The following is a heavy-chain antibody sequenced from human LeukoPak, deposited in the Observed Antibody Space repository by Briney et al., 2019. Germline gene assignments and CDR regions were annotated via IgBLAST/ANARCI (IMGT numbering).Heavy chain of an antibody. CDR2: ISGSGGST. CDR1: GFTFSSYA. Sequence: GGSLRLSCAASGFTFSSYAMSWVRQAPGKGLEWASAISGSGGSTYYADSVKGRFTISRDNSKNTLYLQMNSLRAEDTAVYYCAKSYYDFWSGYYFPDYWGQGTLVTVSS. V-gene: IGHV3-23*01. J-gene: IGHJ4*02. CDR3: AKSYYDFWSGYYFPDY. D-gene: IGHD3-3*01.